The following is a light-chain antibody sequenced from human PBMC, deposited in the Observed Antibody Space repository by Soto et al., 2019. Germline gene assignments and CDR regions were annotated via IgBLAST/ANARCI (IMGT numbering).Light chain of an antibody. CDR1: QAISNS. V-gene: IGKV1-27*01. J-gene: IGKJ5*01. Sequence: DIHMTQSPSSLSASMGYICAITCRASQAISNSLAWYQQTPGKPPQLLIYAASTLQSGVPSRLSGSGYGTDLTITISGMKNEDLETYSCQSYNTDSPTFGQGTRLEIK. CDR2: AAS. CDR3: QSYNTDSPT.